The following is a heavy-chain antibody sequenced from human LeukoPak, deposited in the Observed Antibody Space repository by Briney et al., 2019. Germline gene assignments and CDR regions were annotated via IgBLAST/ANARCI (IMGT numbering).Heavy chain of an antibody. CDR1: GFTFSNAW. Sequence: GGSLRLSCAASGFTFSNAWMSWVRQAPGKGLEWVGRIKSKTDGGTTDYAEPVKGRFTISRGDSKKTLYLQMNSLKTEDTALYYCAAVSVDYGDSSFDFWGQGTLVTVSS. D-gene: IGHD4-17*01. CDR3: AAVSVDYGDSSFDF. CDR2: IKSKTDGGTT. V-gene: IGHV3-15*01. J-gene: IGHJ4*02.